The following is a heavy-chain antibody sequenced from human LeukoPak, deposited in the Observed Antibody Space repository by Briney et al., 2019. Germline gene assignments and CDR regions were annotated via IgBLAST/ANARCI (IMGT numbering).Heavy chain of an antibody. J-gene: IGHJ4*02. V-gene: IGHV1-8*03. CDR2: MNPNSGNT. Sequence: ASVKVSCKASGYTFTSYDINWVRHATGQGLEWMGWMNPNSGNTGYAQKFQGRVTITRNTSISTAYMELSSLRSEDTAVYYCASNHCRSSTSCHPFDYWGQGTLVTVSS. CDR1: GYTFTSYD. CDR3: ASNHCRSSTSCHPFDY. D-gene: IGHD2-2*01.